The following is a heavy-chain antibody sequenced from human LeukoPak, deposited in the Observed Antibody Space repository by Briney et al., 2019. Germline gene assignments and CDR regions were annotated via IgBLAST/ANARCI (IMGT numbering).Heavy chain of an antibody. CDR1: GYTFTSYA. J-gene: IGHJ6*02. CDR3: ARFSTAYYYYYGMDV. D-gene: IGHD2/OR15-2a*01. CDR2: INAGNGNT. Sequence: VSVKVSCKASGYTFTSYAMHWVRQAPGQRLGWMGWINAGNGNTKYSQKFQGRVTITRDTSASTAYMELSSLRSEDTAVYYCARFSTAYYYYYGMDVWGQGTTVTVPS. V-gene: IGHV1-3*01.